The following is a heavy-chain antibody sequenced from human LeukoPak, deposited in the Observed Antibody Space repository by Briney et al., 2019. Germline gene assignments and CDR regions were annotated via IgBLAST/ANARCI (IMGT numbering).Heavy chain of an antibody. CDR3: ARLSPRGPFDY. J-gene: IGHJ4*02. D-gene: IGHD3/OR15-3a*01. CDR1: GFTFCSYS. V-gene: IGHV3-48*01. Sequence: GGSLRLSCAASGFTFCSYSMNWVRQAPGKVVEWVSYISSSSSTIYYADSVKGRFTISRDNAKNSLYLQMNSLRAEDTAVYYCARLSPRGPFDYWGQGTLVTVSS. CDR2: ISSSSSTI.